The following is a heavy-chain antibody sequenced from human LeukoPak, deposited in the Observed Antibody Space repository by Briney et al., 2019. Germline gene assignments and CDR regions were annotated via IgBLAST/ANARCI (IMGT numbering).Heavy chain of an antibody. V-gene: IGHV4-39*02. J-gene: IGHJ4*02. CDR1: GGSISSSNNY. Sequence: SETLSLTCTVSGGSISSSNNYWGWIRQPPGKGLEWIGSIYYTGSTYYSPSLESRLTISVDTPKNHFSLELRSVTAADTAVYYCARRSAAGTCFGYWGQGTLVTVSS. D-gene: IGHD6-13*01. CDR2: IYYTGST. CDR3: ARRSAAGTCFGY.